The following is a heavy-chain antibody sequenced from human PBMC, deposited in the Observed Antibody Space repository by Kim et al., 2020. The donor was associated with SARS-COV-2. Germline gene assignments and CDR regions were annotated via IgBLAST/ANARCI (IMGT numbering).Heavy chain of an antibody. V-gene: IGHV4-59*01. CDR2: THFTGKT. J-gene: IGHJ4*02. CDR1: GDSKDDYY. D-gene: IGHD3-22*01. CDR3: VTKRADRSGFIDY. Sequence: SETLSLTCTVSGDSKDDYYLSWVRQPPGKGLEWIGYTHFTGKTNYHPSLMSRVTISTDTSKTQFSLQLTSVTAADTAVYYCVTKRADRSGFIDYWGQGTLVTVSS.